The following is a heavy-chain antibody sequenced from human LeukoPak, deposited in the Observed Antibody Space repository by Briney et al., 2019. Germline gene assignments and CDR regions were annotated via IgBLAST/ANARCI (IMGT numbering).Heavy chain of an antibody. V-gene: IGHV4-61*02. CDR1: GGSISSDSYY. Sequence: SQTLSLTCTVSGGSISSDSYYWGCIRQPAGKGLEWIGRIYTSGSTNYNPSLKSRVTISVGTSKNQFSLKLSSVTAADTAVYYCARERITMIVVVNGPFDYWGQGTLVTVS. J-gene: IGHJ4*02. CDR2: IYTSGST. D-gene: IGHD3-22*01. CDR3: ARERITMIVVVNGPFDY.